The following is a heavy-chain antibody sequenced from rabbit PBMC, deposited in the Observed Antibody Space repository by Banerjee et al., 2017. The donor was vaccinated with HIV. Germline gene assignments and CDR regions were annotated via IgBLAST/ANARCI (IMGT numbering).Heavy chain of an antibody. Sequence: LEESGGDLVKPGASLTLTCTASGFDFSTYYYMCWVRQAPGKGLEWIACDNGGTKYANWAKGRFTISKASSTTVTLQMTSLTAADTATYFCARYGANYVDYANEYLWGPGTLVTVS. CDR2: DNGGT. CDR1: GFDFSTYYY. V-gene: IGHV1S40*01. D-gene: IGHD2-1*01. CDR3: ARYGANYVDYANEYL. J-gene: IGHJ6*01.